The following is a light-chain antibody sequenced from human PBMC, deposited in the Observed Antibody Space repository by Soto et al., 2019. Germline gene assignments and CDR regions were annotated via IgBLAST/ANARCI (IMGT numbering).Light chain of an antibody. Sequence: QSALAQPASVSGSPGQSITISCTGTSSDIGRYNLVSWYQQYPGKAPKLVIYDVTKRPSGVSDRFSASKSGNTASLTISGLQAEDEADYYCCSHAGRGSVLFAGGTSSPS. CDR2: DVT. J-gene: IGLJ2*01. CDR1: SSDIGRYNL. CDR3: CSHAGRGSVL. V-gene: IGLV2-23*02.